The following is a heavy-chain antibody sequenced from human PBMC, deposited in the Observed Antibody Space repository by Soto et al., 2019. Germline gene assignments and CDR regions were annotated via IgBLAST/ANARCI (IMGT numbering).Heavy chain of an antibody. CDR1: GGTFSSYA. J-gene: IGHJ6*02. V-gene: IGHV1-69*06. CDR2: IIPILRTT. D-gene: IGHD3-3*01. Sequence: SVKVSCKASGGTFSSYATSWVRQAPGQGLEWMGGIIPILRTTNYAQKFQGRVTIIADKSTSTSYMELSSLRFEDTAVYYCAGPSESSFFHSYVMHVWGQGTTVTVSS. CDR3: AGPSESSFFHSYVMHV.